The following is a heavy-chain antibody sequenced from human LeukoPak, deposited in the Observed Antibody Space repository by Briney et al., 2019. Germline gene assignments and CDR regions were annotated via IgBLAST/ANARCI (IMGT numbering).Heavy chain of an antibody. CDR2: IYSGGST. D-gene: IGHD6-13*01. V-gene: IGHV3-66*01. CDR1: GFTVSSNY. CDR3: ARGLAAAGTGTYYYGMDV. Sequence: GGSLRLSCAASGFTVSSNYMSWVRQAPGKGLEWVSVIYSGGSTYYADSVKGRFTISRDNSKNTLYLQMNSLRAEDTAVYYCARGLAAAGTGTYYYGMDVWGQGTTVTVSS. J-gene: IGHJ6*02.